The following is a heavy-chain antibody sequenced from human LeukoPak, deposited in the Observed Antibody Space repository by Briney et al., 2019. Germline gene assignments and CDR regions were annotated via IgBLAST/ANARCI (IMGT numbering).Heavy chain of an antibody. V-gene: IGHV3-21*01. CDR3: AREDEGDSSSPDY. J-gene: IGHJ4*02. CDR2: ISSSSSYI. CDR1: GFTFSSYW. Sequence: PGGSLRLSCAASGFTFSSYWMSWVRQAPGKGLEWVSSISSSSSYIYYADSVKGRFTISRDNAKNSLYLQMNSLRAEDTAVYYCAREDEGDSSSPDYWGQGTLVTVSS. D-gene: IGHD6-13*01.